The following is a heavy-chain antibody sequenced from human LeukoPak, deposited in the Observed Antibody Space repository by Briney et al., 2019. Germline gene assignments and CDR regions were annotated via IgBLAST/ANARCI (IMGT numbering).Heavy chain of an antibody. CDR2: ITGSGGGT. D-gene: IGHD5-12*01. Sequence: GGSLRLSCAASGFTFNNYAMTWFRQAPGKGLEWVSAITGSGGGTYYADSVKGRFTISRDNSKNTLYLQMNRLRAEDTAIYYCAKGRWLPEYYFDYWGQGTLVTVSS. J-gene: IGHJ4*02. CDR3: AKGRWLPEYYFDY. V-gene: IGHV3-23*01. CDR1: GFTFNNYA.